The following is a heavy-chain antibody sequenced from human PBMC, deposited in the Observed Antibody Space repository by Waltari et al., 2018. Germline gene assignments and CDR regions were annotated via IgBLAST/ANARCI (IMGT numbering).Heavy chain of an antibody. Sequence: VESGGGLVQPGGSMRLSCVASGFTLSPYSMAWVRQPTGKGLGWGANIKDSVVAAYYVDSLKGRFTISRDNAKNSVYLQMSNVRAADTARYFCARLLGLASRVGGIDFFDTWGPGNMVNVSS. CDR2: IKDSVVAA. D-gene: IGHD3-16*01. J-gene: IGHJ4*01. CDR1: GFTLSPYS. CDR3: ARLLGLASRVGGIDFFDT. V-gene: IGHV3-7*03.